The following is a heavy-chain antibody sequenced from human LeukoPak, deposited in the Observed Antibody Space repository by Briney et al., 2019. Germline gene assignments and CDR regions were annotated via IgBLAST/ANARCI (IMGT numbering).Heavy chain of an antibody. J-gene: IGHJ3*02. V-gene: IGHV3-21*01. Sequence: GGSLRLSCAASGFTFSNYVMHWVRQAPGKGLEYVSFISSSSDYISYADSVKGRFTISRDNSKNPLFLQMNSLRADDTALYDCSKHAYRASDLRTFDIWGQGTTVTVSS. CDR2: ISSSSDYI. CDR1: GFTFSNYV. CDR3: SKHAYRASDLRTFDI. D-gene: IGHD2-21*01.